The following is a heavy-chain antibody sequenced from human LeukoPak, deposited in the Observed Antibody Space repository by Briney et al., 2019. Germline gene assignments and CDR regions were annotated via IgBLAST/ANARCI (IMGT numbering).Heavy chain of an antibody. CDR1: GFTFSSYG. Sequence: PGGSLRLSCAASGFTFSSYGMHWVRQAPGKGLEWVAIISYDGNNKYYADSVKGRFTISRDNAKNSLYLQMNSLRDEDTAVYYCARSMVRGGYAFDIWGQGTMVTVSS. V-gene: IGHV3-30*03. CDR2: ISYDGNNK. D-gene: IGHD3-10*01. CDR3: ARSMVRGGYAFDI. J-gene: IGHJ3*02.